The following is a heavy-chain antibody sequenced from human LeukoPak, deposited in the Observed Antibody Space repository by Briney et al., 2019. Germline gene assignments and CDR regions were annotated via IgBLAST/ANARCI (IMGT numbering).Heavy chain of an antibody. Sequence: PLETLSLTCTVSGGSISSYYWSWIRQPPGKGLEWIGYIYYSGSTNYNPSLKSRVTISVDTSKNQFSLKLSSVTAADTAVYYCARHLGAAGVLRFDPWGQGTLVTVSS. D-gene: IGHD3-3*01. V-gene: IGHV4-59*08. J-gene: IGHJ5*02. CDR1: GGSISSYY. CDR2: IYYSGST. CDR3: ARHLGAAGVLRFDP.